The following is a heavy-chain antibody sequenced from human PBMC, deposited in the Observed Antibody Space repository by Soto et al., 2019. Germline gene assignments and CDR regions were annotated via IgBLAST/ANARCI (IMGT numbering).Heavy chain of an antibody. CDR1: GYSFTSYW. V-gene: IGHV5-10-1*01. CDR2: IDPSDSYT. J-gene: IGHJ6*02. D-gene: IGHD2-2*01. CDR3: ASLDIVVVPAAKANQPRYNSYYYGMDV. Sequence: PGESLKISCKGSGYSFTSYWISWVRQMPGKGLEGMGRIDPSDSYTNYSPSFQGHVTISPDKSISTAYLQWSSLKASDTAMYYCASLDIVVVPAAKANQPRYNSYYYGMDVWGQGTTVTVSS.